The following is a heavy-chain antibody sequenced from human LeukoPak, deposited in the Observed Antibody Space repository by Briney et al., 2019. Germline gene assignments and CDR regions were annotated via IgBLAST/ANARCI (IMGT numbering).Heavy chain of an antibody. J-gene: IGHJ4*02. V-gene: IGHV1-18*01. CDR1: GYTFSNYG. CDR3: AREWESLAYYFDF. D-gene: IGHD1-1*01. CDR2: ISAYNGNT. Sequence: GASVKVSCNTAGYTFSNYGISLVRQAPGQGVQWLGWISAYNGNTNYAQKCQGRATMTIDTYTTTHHLELRSMRSDDTAVYYCAREWESLAYYFDFWGQGTLVTVSA.